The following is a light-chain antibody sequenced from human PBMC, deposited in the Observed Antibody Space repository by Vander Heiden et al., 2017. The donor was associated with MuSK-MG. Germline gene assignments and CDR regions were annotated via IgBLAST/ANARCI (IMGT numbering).Light chain of an antibody. V-gene: IGKV3-20*01. CDR3: QQYGRSPPYT. J-gene: IGKJ2*01. Sequence: EFVLPQSPGTPSLSPGERATLLRRASQSVSSSYLSGYQQKPGQAPRLLIYGASSRATGIPDRSSGSRSGTDFTLTISRLEPEDFAVYYCQQYGRSPPYTFGQGTKLEIK. CDR1: QSVSSSY. CDR2: GAS.